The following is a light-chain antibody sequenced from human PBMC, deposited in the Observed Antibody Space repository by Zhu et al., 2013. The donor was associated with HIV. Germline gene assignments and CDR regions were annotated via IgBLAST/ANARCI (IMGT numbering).Light chain of an antibody. J-gene: IGKJ1*01. V-gene: IGKV3-20*01. CDR2: SAS. CDR3: QQYTLSPWT. Sequence: EIVLTQSPGTLSLSPGERVTLSCRASQGVGSSYLAWYQQKPGQAPRLLIYSASSRATGIPDRFSGSGSGTDFTLTINRLEPDDSAVYYCQQYTLSPWTFGQGTKVEIK. CDR1: QGVGSSY.